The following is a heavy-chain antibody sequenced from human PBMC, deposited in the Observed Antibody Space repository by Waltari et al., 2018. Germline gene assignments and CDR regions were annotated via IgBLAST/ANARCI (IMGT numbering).Heavy chain of an antibody. J-gene: IGHJ6*02. CDR2: IYHSGST. D-gene: IGHD2-15*01. V-gene: IGHV4-38-2*01. CDR1: GYSISSGYY. Sequence: QVQLQESGPGLVKPSETLSLTCAVSGYSISSGYYWGWIRQPPGKGLEWIGSIYHSGSTYYNPSLKSRVTISVDTSKNQFSLKLSSVTAADTAVYYCARHLPAHCSGGSCYRLYGMDVWGQGTTVTVSS. CDR3: ARHLPAHCSGGSCYRLYGMDV.